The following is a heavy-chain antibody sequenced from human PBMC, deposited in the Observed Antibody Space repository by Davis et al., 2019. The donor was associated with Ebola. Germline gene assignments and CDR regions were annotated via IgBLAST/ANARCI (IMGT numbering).Heavy chain of an antibody. Sequence: PGGSLRLSCAASGFTVSSNYMSWVRQAPGKGLEWVSVIYSGGSTYYADSVKGRFTISRDNSKNTLYLQMSSLRAEDTAVYYCVKDGRWLQLSYYGMDVWGQGTTVTVSS. CDR1: GFTVSSNY. J-gene: IGHJ6*02. CDR3: VKDGRWLQLSYYGMDV. V-gene: IGHV3-66*01. D-gene: IGHD5-24*01. CDR2: IYSGGST.